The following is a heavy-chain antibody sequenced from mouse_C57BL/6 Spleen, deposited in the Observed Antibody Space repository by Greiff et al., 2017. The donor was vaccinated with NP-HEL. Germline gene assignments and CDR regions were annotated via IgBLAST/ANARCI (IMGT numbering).Heavy chain of an antibody. CDR2: IDPSDSET. Sequence: QVQLQQPGAELVRPGSSVKLSCKASGYTFTSYWMHWVKQRPIQGLEWIGNIDPSDSETHYNQKFKDKATLTVDKSSSTAYMQLSSLTSEDSAVYYCARGFYYDYDGYAMDYWGQGTSVTVSS. D-gene: IGHD2-4*01. V-gene: IGHV1-52*01. CDR3: ARGFYYDYDGYAMDY. J-gene: IGHJ4*01. CDR1: GYTFTSYW.